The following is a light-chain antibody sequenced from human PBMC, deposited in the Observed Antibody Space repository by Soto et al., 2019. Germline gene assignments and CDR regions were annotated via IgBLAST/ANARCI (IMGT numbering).Light chain of an antibody. CDR3: QQFYSTPYT. J-gene: IGKJ2*01. V-gene: IGKV4-1*01. Sequence: DIVMTQSPDSLAVSLGERAAINCKSGQSVLYSSNNKNYLTWYQQKPGQPPKLIFYWASTRQSGVPDRFSASGSGTDFTLTISSVQAEDVAVYYCQQFYSTPYTFGRGTKLEIK. CDR2: WAS. CDR1: QSVLYSSNNKNY.